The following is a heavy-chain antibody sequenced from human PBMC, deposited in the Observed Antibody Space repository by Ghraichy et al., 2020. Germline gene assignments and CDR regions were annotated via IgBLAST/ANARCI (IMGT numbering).Heavy chain of an antibody. D-gene: IGHD3-16*01. CDR2: IYYSGST. Sequence: SETLSLTCTVSGGSISSYYWSWIRQPPGKGLEWIGYIYYSGSTNYNPSLKSRVTISVDTSKNQFSLKLSSVTAADTAVYYCARQSGKLPGDFDYWGQGTLVTVSS. CDR1: GGSISSYY. CDR3: ARQSGKLPGDFDY. J-gene: IGHJ4*02. V-gene: IGHV4-59*08.